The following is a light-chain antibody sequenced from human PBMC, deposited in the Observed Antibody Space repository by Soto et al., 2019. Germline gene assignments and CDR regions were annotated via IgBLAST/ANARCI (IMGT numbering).Light chain of an antibody. CDR1: SSNIGTYT. J-gene: IGLJ3*02. CDR3: CSSLGTFTWV. V-gene: IGLV1-44*01. Sequence: QSVLTQPPSVSGTPGQRVTISCSGGSSNIGTYTVNWYQQLPETAPKLLIYTDYQRPSGVPDRFSGSKSGTSASLAISGLQSEDEADYYCCSSLGTFTWVFGGGTKVTVL. CDR2: TDY.